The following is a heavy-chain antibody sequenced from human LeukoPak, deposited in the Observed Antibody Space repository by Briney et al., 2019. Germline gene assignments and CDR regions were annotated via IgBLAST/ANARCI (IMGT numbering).Heavy chain of an antibody. CDR1: GYTFTSYD. D-gene: IGHD6-13*01. V-gene: IGHV1-8*01. CDR3: ARAVRQLVLVGYYYYYMDV. CDR2: MNPNSGNT. Sequence: GASVKVSCKASGYTFTSYDINWVRQATGQGLEWMGWMNPNSGNTGYAQKFQGRVTMTRNTSISTAYMELSSLRSEDTAVYYCARAVRQLVLVGYYYYYMDVWGKGTTVIVSS. J-gene: IGHJ6*03.